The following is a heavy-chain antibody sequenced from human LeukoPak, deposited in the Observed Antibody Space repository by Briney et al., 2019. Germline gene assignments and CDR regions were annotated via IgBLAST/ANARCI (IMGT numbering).Heavy chain of an antibody. CDR3: ASLLAGPRRFDY. CDR1: GYTFTSYG. V-gene: IGHV1-2*02. Sequence: ASVKVSCKASGYTFTSYGISWVRQAPGQGLEWMGWINPNSGGTNYAQKFQGRVTMTRDTSISTAYMELSRLRSDDTAVYYCASLLAGPRRFDYWGQGTLVTVSS. J-gene: IGHJ4*02. D-gene: IGHD6-19*01. CDR2: INPNSGGT.